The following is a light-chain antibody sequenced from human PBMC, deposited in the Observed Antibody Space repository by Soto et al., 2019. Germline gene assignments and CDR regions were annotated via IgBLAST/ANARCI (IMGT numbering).Light chain of an antibody. CDR1: QSVSTY. CDR3: QQRSDWPPLT. J-gene: IGKJ5*01. CDR2: DAS. V-gene: IGKV3-11*01. Sequence: EVVLTQSPDTLSLSPGDRATLSCRASQSVSTYLAWYQQKPGQAPRLLIYDASNRATGIPARFSGSGSGTDFTLTISSLEPEDCAVYYCQQRSDWPPLTFGQGTRLDI.